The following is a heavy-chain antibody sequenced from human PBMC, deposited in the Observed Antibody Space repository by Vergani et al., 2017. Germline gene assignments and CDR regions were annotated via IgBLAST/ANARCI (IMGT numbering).Heavy chain of an antibody. J-gene: IGHJ5*02. Sequence: QLQLQESGPGLVKPSATLSLTCSVSGASIRSSNYYWGWIRQPPGKGREWIASIYYSGSTYSNPSLKSRVTISVATSKNQFSLKLSSVTAADTAVYFCARHSTVEWLVKLGWIDPWGQGILVTVSS. D-gene: IGHD6-19*01. V-gene: IGHV4-39*01. CDR2: IYYSGST. CDR1: GASIRSSNYY. CDR3: ARHSTVEWLVKLGWIDP.